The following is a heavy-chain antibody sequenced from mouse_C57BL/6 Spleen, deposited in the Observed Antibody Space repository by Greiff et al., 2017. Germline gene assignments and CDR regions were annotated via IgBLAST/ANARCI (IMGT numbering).Heavy chain of an antibody. D-gene: IGHD2-4*01. J-gene: IGHJ4*01. CDR1: GYTFTSYW. CDR3: ARRVCYDYDGYAMDY. V-gene: IGHV1-55*01. Sequence: QVQLKQPGAELVKPGASVKMSCKASGYTFTSYWITWVKQRPGQGLEWIGDIYPGSGCTNYNEKFKSKATLTVDTSSSTAYMQLSSLTSEDSAVYYCARRVCYDYDGYAMDYWGQGTSVTVSS. CDR2: IYPGSGCT.